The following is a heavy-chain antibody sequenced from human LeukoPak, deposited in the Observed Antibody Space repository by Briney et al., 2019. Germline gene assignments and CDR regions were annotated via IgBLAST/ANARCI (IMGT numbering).Heavy chain of an antibody. CDR2: IIPILGIA. D-gene: IGHD3-10*01. V-gene: IGHV1-69*04. CDR1: GGTFSSYA. Sequence: SVKVSCKASGGTFSSYAISWVRQAPGQGLEWMGRIIPILGIANYAQKFQGRVTITADKSTSTAYMELSSLRSEDTAVYYCAVGGPRYYYYGMDVWGQGTTVTVSS. J-gene: IGHJ6*02. CDR3: AVGGPRYYYYGMDV.